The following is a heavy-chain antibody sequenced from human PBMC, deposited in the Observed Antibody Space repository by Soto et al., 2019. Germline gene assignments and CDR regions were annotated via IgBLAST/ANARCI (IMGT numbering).Heavy chain of an antibody. D-gene: IGHD6-19*01. CDR2: ISGYNGKT. J-gene: IGHJ4*02. Sequence: QVQLVQSGAEVKKRGASVKVSCKASGYMFNSYGMSWLRQAPGQGLEWIGWISGYNGKTDLAQKFQGRVTMTTESPTGTVYRELAILRFDDTALYYCARDETYTAGWYFDHWGQGTLVTVPS. CDR1: GYMFNSYG. V-gene: IGHV1-18*01. CDR3: ARDETYTAGWYFDH.